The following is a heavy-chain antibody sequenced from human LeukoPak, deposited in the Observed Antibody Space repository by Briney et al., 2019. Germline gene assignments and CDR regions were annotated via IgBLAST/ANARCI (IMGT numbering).Heavy chain of an antibody. CDR3: TRHHDYGDKIDY. V-gene: IGHV4-39*01. Sequence: SETLSLTCTVSGGSVTSASHYWAWNRQPPGKGLEWIGSIHYSGSTYYSPSLKSRLTISGDTSKSQFSLKLTFVTAADTAVYYCTRHHDYGDKIDYWGQGTLVTVSS. CDR1: GGSVTSASHY. CDR2: IHYSGST. D-gene: IGHD4-23*01. J-gene: IGHJ4*02.